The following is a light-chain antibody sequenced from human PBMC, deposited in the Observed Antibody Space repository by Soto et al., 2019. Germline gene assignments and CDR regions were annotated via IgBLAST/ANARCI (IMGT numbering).Light chain of an antibody. J-gene: IGKJ5*01. V-gene: IGKV1-39*01. Sequence: DIQMTQSPSSLSASVRDTVTITCRASQNIGTYLNWYRRKPGKAPDLLIYGASTLQSGAPTRFSGGGSGTYFTLTIRSLQPADSASYFCQQSYSGVTFGQGTRLEIK. CDR2: GAS. CDR1: QNIGTY. CDR3: QQSYSGVT.